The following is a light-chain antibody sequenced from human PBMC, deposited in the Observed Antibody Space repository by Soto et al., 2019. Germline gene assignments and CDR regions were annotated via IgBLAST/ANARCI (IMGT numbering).Light chain of an antibody. V-gene: IGKV3-20*01. CDR2: GAS. J-gene: IGKJ1*01. Sequence: EIVLTQSPGTLSLSPGETATLSCRASQSVSSSYLAWYQQKPGQAPRLLMYGASSRATGIPDRFSGSGSGTDFTLAISRLEPEEFAVYYCHHDGSSPQTFGQGTKVEIK. CDR1: QSVSSSY. CDR3: HHDGSSPQT.